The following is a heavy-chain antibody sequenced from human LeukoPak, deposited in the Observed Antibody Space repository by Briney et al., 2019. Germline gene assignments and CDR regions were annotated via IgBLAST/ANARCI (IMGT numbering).Heavy chain of an antibody. J-gene: IGHJ4*02. Sequence: PGRSLRLSCAASGFTFSSYAMHWVRQAPGKGLEWVAVISYDGSNKYYADSVKGRFTISRDNSKNTLYLQMNSLRAEDTAVYYCARDSGSYLAGFDYWGQGTLVTVSS. CDR3: ARDSGSYLAGFDY. D-gene: IGHD1-26*01. CDR2: ISYDGSNK. CDR1: GFTFSSYA. V-gene: IGHV3-30-3*01.